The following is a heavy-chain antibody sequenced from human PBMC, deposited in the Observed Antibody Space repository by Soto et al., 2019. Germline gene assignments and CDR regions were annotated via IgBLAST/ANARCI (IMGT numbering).Heavy chain of an antibody. CDR3: AKERRTAGSHDNNVGY. Sequence: EVQLVESGGGLIQPGGSLKLXXAXXGFTVGNNYMSWVRQAPGKGLEWVSLIYSTDTTIYEDSVKGRFTVTTDNAHNMLYFQMNSLRAQDTVVYYWAKERRTAGSHDNNVGYWGQGTLVTVSS. CDR2: IYSTDTT. V-gene: IGHV3-53*01. CDR1: GFTVGNNY. D-gene: IGHD3-10*01. J-gene: IGHJ4*02.